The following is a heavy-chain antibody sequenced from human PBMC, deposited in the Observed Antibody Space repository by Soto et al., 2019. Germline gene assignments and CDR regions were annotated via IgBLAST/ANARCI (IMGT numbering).Heavy chain of an antibody. CDR1: GFSLSTTGVC. CDR3: AHSDYIRPLDS. V-gene: IGHV2-5*02. CDR2: IYWDDDK. J-gene: IGHJ4*02. Sequence: QITLKESGPTLVKPTQTLTLTCTFSGFSLSTTGVCVGWIRQPPGKALEWLALIYWDDDKRYSPSLKSRLTITKDTSKNQVVLTMTNMDPLDTATYYCAHSDYIRPLDSWGQGNLVTVSS. D-gene: IGHD4-17*01.